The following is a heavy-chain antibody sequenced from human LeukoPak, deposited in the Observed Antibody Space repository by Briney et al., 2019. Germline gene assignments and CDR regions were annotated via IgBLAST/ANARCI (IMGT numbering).Heavy chain of an antibody. CDR1: GYTFTGYY. CDR3: ARALYLGRGYNWFDP. V-gene: IGHV1-2*04. CDR2: INPNSGGT. Sequence: ASVKVSCKASGYTFTGYYMHWVRQAPGQGLEWMGWINPNSGGTNYAQKFQGWVTMTRDTSISTAYMELSSLRSEDTAVYYCARALYLGRGYNWFDPWGQGTLVTVSS. D-gene: IGHD2-2*02. J-gene: IGHJ5*02.